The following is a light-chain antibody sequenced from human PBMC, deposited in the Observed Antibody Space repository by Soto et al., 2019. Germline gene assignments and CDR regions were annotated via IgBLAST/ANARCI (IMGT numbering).Light chain of an antibody. CDR1: SSNIGSRT. CDR3: SAWDDSLNGWV. CDR2: ANT. V-gene: IGLV1-44*01. Sequence: QAVLTQPPSASGTPGQRVTISCSGSSSNIGSRTVNWYQQLPGTAPKLLIYANTQRPSGIPDRFSGSKSGTSASLAISGLQSEDEYDYYCSAWDDSLNGWVFGGGTKLTVL. J-gene: IGLJ3*02.